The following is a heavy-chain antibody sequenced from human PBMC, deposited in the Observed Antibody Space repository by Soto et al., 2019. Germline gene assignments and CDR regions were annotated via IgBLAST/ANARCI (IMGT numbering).Heavy chain of an antibody. CDR3: SRGTSRPASGDY. CDR2: VSAYNGER. Sequence: QVQLVQSGAEVKKPGASVKVSCKASGYTFTNYGINWVRQAPGQGLEWQGWVSAYNGERRYAQRVQARVIMTTDTSTTTAYMELRRLRSDDTAVYYCSRGTSRPASGDYWGQGTLVTVSS. D-gene: IGHD2-2*01. J-gene: IGHJ4*01. V-gene: IGHV1-18*01. CDR1: GYTFTNYG.